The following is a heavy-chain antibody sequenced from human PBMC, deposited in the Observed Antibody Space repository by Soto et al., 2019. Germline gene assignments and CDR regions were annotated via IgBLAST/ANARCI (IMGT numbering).Heavy chain of an antibody. J-gene: IGHJ6*03. CDR3: ARGYGYSGYDPPYYYYMDV. D-gene: IGHD5-12*01. CDR2: ISSNGGST. CDR1: GFTFSSYA. V-gene: IGHV3-64*01. Sequence: GGSLRLSCAASGFTFSSYAMHWVRQAPGKGLEYVSAISSNGGSTYYANSVKGRFTISRDNSKNTLYLQMGSLRAEDMAVYYCARGYGYSGYDPPYYYYMDVWGKGTTVTVSS.